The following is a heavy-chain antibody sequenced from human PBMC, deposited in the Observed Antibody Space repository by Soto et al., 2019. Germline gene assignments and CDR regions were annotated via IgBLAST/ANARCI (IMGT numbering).Heavy chain of an antibody. D-gene: IGHD4-17*01. Sequence: GGTMRLSCAASGFTFSDHDMDWVRQAPGKGLEWVGRTRNKANSFTTEYAASVKGRFTIFRDDSKNALYLQMSSLKAEDTAMYYCAREFMTTVTYFDYWGQGTLVTVSS. CDR3: AREFMTTVTYFDY. CDR2: TRNKANSFTT. J-gene: IGHJ4*02. V-gene: IGHV3-72*01. CDR1: GFTFSDHD.